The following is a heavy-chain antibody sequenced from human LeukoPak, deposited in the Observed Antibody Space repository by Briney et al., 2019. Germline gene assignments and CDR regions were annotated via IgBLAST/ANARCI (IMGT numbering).Heavy chain of an antibody. CDR3: ARAAGPTSLRWFGELYAPFDY. Sequence: GRSLRLSCSAPRFTFSSYAMHWVPQAPGKVLERVAVISYDGNNKYYADSVKRRFTIYRDNSKNTLYLQMNSLRAEDTAVYSCARAAGPTSLRWFGELYAPFDYWGQGTMVTVAS. D-gene: IGHD3-10*01. CDR1: RFTFSSYA. J-gene: IGHJ4*02. V-gene: IGHV3-30*04. CDR2: ISYDGNNK.